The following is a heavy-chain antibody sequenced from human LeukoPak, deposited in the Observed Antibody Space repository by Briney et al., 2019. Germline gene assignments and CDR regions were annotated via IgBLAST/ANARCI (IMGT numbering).Heavy chain of an antibody. J-gene: IGHJ3*02. V-gene: IGHV1-18*01. CDR3: ARGPENTYYDFWSGYYTRDAFDI. D-gene: IGHD3-3*01. CDR2: ISAYNGNT. CDR1: GYTFTSYG. Sequence: ASVKVSCKASGYTFTSYGISWVRQAPGQGLEWMGWISAYNGNTNYAQKLQGRVTMTTDTSTSTAYMELRSLRSDDTAVYYCARGPENTYYDFWSGYYTRDAFDIWGQGTMVTVSS.